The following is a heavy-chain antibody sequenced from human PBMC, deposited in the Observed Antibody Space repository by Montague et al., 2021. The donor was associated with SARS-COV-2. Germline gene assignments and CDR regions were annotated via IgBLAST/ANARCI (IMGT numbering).Heavy chain of an antibody. J-gene: IGHJ3*02. V-gene: IGHV4-59*01. Sequence: IYNTGSTNYNPSLKSRVTISMDTSKNQFSLKVDSWSASDTAVYYCATEMPAYDVFDIWGQVTRGTVS. CDR2: IYNTGST. CDR3: ATEMPAYDVFDI. D-gene: IGHD2-2*01.